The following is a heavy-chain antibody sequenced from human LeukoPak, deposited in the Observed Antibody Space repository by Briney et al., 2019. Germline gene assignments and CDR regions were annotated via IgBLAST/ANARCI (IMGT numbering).Heavy chain of an antibody. CDR1: GTSISTNY. Sequence: SETLSLTCSVSGTSISTNYWSWIRQPPGKGLEWIGYIYNTGSTNYNPSLKSRVTISVDTSKNQFSLRLSSVTAADTAVYYCAGSSTYYYVAFGYWGQGTLVTVSS. CDR2: IYNTGST. J-gene: IGHJ4*02. V-gene: IGHV4-59*08. D-gene: IGHD3-22*01. CDR3: AGSSTYYYVAFGY.